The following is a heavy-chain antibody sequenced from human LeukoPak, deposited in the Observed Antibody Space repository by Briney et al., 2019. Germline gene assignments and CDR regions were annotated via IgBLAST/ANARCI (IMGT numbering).Heavy chain of an antibody. J-gene: IGHJ6*02. CDR1: GFTFSSSA. D-gene: IGHD2-15*01. CDR2: ISASGGST. V-gene: IGHV3-23*01. Sequence: AGGSLRLSCAASGFTFSSSAMSWVRQVPGKGLEWVSGISASGGSTSYADSVRGRFTISRDNSKNTLYVQMNSLRDEDTAVYYCAKAPGYCSGGSCCSYYYYGLDVWGQGTTVTVSS. CDR3: AKAPGYCSGGSCCSYYYYGLDV.